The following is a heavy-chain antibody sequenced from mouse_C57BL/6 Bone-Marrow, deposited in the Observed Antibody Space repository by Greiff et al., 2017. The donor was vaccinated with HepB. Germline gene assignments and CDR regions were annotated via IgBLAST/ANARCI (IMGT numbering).Heavy chain of an antibody. CDR2: IFPGSGST. CDR1: GYTFTDYY. Sequence: QVHVKQSGPELVKPGASVKISCKASGYTFTDYYINWVKQRPGQGLEWIGWIFPGSGSTYYNEKFKGKATLTVDKSSSTAYMLLSSLTSEASAVYFCARPIYYDGSSFSYWGQGTLVTVSA. V-gene: IGHV1-75*01. CDR3: ARPIYYDGSSFSY. D-gene: IGHD1-1*01. J-gene: IGHJ3*01.